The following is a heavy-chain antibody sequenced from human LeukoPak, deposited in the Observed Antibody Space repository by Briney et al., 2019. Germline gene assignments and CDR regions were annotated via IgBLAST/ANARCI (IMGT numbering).Heavy chain of an antibody. CDR2: INHSGST. J-gene: IGHJ4*02. CDR1: GGSFSGYY. CDR3: ARARGTVAIDY. D-gene: IGHD5-12*01. V-gene: IGHV4-34*01. Sequence: PSETLSLTCAVYGGSFSGYYWSWIRQAPGKGLEWIGEINHSGSTNYNPSVKSRVTTSVDTSKNQFSLKMRSVTAADTAVYYCARARGTVAIDYWGQGTPVTVSS.